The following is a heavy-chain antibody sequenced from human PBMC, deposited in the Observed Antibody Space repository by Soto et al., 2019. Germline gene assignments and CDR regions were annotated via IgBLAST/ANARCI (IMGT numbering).Heavy chain of an antibody. D-gene: IGHD2-15*01. Sequence: QVQLVQSGAEVKKPGSSVKVSCKASGGTFSSYTISWVRQAPGQGLEWMGRIIPILGIANYAQKFQGRVTITADKAASTAYVELSSLRSEDTAVYYCASGYCSGGSCYFYWGQGTLVTVSS. CDR2: IIPILGIA. CDR1: GGTFSSYT. V-gene: IGHV1-69*02. J-gene: IGHJ4*02. CDR3: ASGYCSGGSCYFY.